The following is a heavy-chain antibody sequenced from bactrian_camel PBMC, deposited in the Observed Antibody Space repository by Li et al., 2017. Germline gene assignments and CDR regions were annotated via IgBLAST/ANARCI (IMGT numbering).Heavy chain of an antibody. V-gene: IGHV3S1*01. D-gene: IGHD4*01. CDR1: GVTRSTGW. J-gene: IGHJ6*01. CDR3: AADIVWALATLFTLCPNHDFGY. Sequence: HVQLVESGGGSVQTGGSLRLSCAHSGVTRSTGWMGWFREAPGKQREGVAYLNIYAANTVSHEDSVVGRFTGLRDNAKNMVYLQMNNLRFEDTALYYCAADIVWALATLFTLCPNHDFGYWGQGTQVTVS. CDR2: LNIYAANTV.